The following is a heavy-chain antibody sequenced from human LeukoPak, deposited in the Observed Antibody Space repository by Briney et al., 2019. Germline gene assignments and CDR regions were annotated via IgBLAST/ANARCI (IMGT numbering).Heavy chain of an antibody. CDR1: GYTLTELS. Sequence: ASVKVSCKVSGYTLTELSMHWVRQAPGKGLEWMGGFDPEDGETIYAQKFQGRVTMTRDTSISTAYMELSRLRSDDTAVYYCARDLKKRATRDYYFDYWGQGTLVTVSS. CDR3: ARDLKKRATRDYYFDY. V-gene: IGHV1-24*01. J-gene: IGHJ4*02. CDR2: FDPEDGET. D-gene: IGHD1-26*01.